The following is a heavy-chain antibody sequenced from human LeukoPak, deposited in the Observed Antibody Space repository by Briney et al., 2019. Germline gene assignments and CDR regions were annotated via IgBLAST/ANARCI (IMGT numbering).Heavy chain of an antibody. Sequence: GGSLRLSCAASGFTFSSYSMNWVRQAPGKGLEWVSSISSSSSYIYYADSVKGRFTISRDNAKNSLYLQMNSLRAEDTAVYYCARGTPHPQPDGYNYWGQGTLVTVSS. CDR1: GFTFSSYS. V-gene: IGHV3-21*01. J-gene: IGHJ4*02. CDR2: ISSSSSYI. D-gene: IGHD5-24*01. CDR3: ARGTPHPQPDGYNY.